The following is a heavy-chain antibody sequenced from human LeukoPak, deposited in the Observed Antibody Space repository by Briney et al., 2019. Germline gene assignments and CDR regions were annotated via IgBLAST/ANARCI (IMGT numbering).Heavy chain of an antibody. V-gene: IGHV4-34*01. D-gene: IGHD3-22*01. CDR3: ARASGYYYFGKALNAFDT. J-gene: IGHJ3*02. Sequence: SETLSLTCAVYGGSFSGYYWSWIRQPPGKGLEWIGEINHSGSTNYNPSLKSRVTISVDTSKNQFSLKLSSVTAADTAVYYCARASGYYYFGKALNAFDTWGQGTMVTVSS. CDR2: INHSGST. CDR1: GGSFSGYY.